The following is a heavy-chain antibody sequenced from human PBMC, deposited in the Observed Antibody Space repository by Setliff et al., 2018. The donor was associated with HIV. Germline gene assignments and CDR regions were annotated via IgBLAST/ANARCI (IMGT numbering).Heavy chain of an antibody. Sequence: SETLSLTCTVSGDSINGYYWSWFRQPPGRGLEWIGYIYSSGTTKYNPSLKSRVTILVDTSKNQFSLRLSAVTAADTAVYYCARAPGYSSGCWGPWGPGILVTVSS. J-gene: IGHJ5*02. D-gene: IGHD6-19*01. CDR2: IYSSGTT. CDR3: ARAPGYSSGCWGP. CDR1: GDSINGYY. V-gene: IGHV4-59*08.